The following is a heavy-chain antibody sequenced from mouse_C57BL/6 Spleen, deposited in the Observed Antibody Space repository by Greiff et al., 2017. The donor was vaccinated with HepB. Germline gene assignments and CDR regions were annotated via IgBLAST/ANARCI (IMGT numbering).Heavy chain of an antibody. D-gene: IGHD1-1*01. V-gene: IGHV1-82*01. CDR2: IYPGDGDT. CDR3: AREGPDYYYGSSPPFDY. CDR1: GYAFSSSW. J-gene: IGHJ2*01. Sequence: VQLQQSGPELVKPGASVKISCKASGYAFSSSWMNWVKQRPGKGLEWIGRIYPGDGDTNYNGKFKGKATLTADKSSSTAYMQLSSLTSADSAVYFCAREGPDYYYGSSPPFDYWGQGTTLTVSS.